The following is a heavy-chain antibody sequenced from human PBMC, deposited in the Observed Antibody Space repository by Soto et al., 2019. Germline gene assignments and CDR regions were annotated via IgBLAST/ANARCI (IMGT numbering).Heavy chain of an antibody. J-gene: IGHJ4*02. CDR2: IYNSVST. CDR1: GLSISSGPY. D-gene: IGHD1-26*01. CDR3: ARNTSRTSGAFDF. Sequence: PSETLSLTCAVSGLSISSGPYWGWIRQPPGKGLEWIWSIYNSVSTHYNPSLKSRVTVSLDTSKNQFSLRLSSVTAADTALYYCARNTSRTSGAFDFWGQGILVTVSS. V-gene: IGHV4-38-2*01.